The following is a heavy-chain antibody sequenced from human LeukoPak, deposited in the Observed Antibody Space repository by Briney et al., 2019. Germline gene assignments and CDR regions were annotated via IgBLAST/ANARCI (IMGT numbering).Heavy chain of an antibody. D-gene: IGHD5-12*01. Sequence: GESLKISCQASGYTFTTSWIGWVRQLPGTGLEWMAIIYPSDSDTRYNPSFQGQVTISADKSINTAYLSWSGLKASDSAIYYCAKPGYSASFELWGQGTTVTVSS. V-gene: IGHV5-51*01. CDR2: IYPSDSDT. CDR1: GYTFTTSW. CDR3: AKPGYSASFEL. J-gene: IGHJ3*01.